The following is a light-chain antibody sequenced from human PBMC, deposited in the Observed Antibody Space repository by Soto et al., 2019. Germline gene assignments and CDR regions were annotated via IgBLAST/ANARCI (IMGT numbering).Light chain of an antibody. CDR2: DVS. Sequence: QSALTQPASVSGYPGQSITISCTGTSSDVGGYNFVSWYQQYPGRAPKLMIYDVSNRPSGVSTRISGSKSGNTASLTISGLQAEDEADYYCKSYASTATYVFGSGTKLTVL. V-gene: IGLV2-14*01. CDR1: SSDVGGYNF. J-gene: IGLJ1*01. CDR3: KSYASTATYV.